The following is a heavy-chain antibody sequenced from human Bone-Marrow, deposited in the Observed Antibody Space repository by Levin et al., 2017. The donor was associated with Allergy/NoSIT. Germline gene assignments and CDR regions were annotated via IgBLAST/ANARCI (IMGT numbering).Heavy chain of an antibody. D-gene: IGHD6-19*01. CDR3: AREGIAVAALYYYGMDV. J-gene: IGHJ6*02. CDR1: GYTFTSYD. V-gene: IGHV1-8*01. CDR2: MNPNSGNT. Sequence: GASVKVSCKASGYTFTSYDINWVRQATGQGLEWMGWMNPNSGNTGYAQKFQGRVTMTRNTSISTAYMELSSLRSEDTAVYYCAREGIAVAALYYYGMDVWGQGTTVTVSS.